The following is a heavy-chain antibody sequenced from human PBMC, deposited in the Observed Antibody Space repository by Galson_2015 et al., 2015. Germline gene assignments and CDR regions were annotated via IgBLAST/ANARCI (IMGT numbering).Heavy chain of an antibody. J-gene: IGHJ6*03. V-gene: IGHV4-4*02. Sequence: ETLSLTCAVSGGSISSSNWWSWVRQPPGKGLEWIGEIYHSGSTNYNPSLKSRVTISVDKSKNQFSLKLSSVTAADTAVYYCARTSAPGMAGTLFIHYYYMDVWGKGTTVTVSS. CDR2: IYHSGST. D-gene: IGHD6-19*01. CDR3: ARTSAPGMAGTLFIHYYYMDV. CDR1: GGSISSSNW.